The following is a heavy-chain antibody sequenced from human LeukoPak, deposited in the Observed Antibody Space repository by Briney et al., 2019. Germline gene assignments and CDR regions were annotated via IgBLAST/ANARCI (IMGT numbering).Heavy chain of an antibody. V-gene: IGHV4-39*07. CDR2: IYYSGST. D-gene: IGHD3-22*01. CDR1: GGSISSSSYY. CDR3: ARVFGAYESRGFDH. J-gene: IGHJ4*02. Sequence: SETLSLTCTVSGGSISSSSYYWGWIRQPPGKGLEWIGSIYYSGSTYYNPSLKSRVTISVDTSKNQFSLKLSSVSAADTAVYYCARVFGAYESRGFDHWGQGTLVTVSS.